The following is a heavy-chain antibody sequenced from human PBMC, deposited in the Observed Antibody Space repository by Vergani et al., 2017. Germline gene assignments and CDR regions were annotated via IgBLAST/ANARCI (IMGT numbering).Heavy chain of an antibody. Sequence: EVQLLESGGDLVQPGGSLRLSCAASGFTFNHYAMNWVRQAPGKGLEWVSGISGSGGSTYYADSVKGRFTISRDNSKNTLYLQMNSLRAEDTAVYYCAKDTPPIVVVPAAPHDAFDIWGQGTMVTVSS. J-gene: IGHJ3*02. V-gene: IGHV3-23*01. CDR1: GFTFNHYA. CDR3: AKDTPPIVVVPAAPHDAFDI. D-gene: IGHD2-2*01. CDR2: ISGSGGST.